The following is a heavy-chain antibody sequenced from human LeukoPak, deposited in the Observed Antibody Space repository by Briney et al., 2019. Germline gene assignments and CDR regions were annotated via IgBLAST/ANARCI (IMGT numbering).Heavy chain of an antibody. CDR3: GRDGRLPTDY. V-gene: IGHV4-39*07. Sequence: SETLSLTCTVSGGSISGSSYYWGWIRQPPGKGLEWIGTIYYRGNTYYNPSLKSRVSISVDTSKNQFSLSLRSVTAADTAVYYCGRDGRLPTDYWGQGTLVTVSS. D-gene: IGHD4-11*01. CDR2: IYYRGNT. CDR1: GGSISGSSYY. J-gene: IGHJ4*02.